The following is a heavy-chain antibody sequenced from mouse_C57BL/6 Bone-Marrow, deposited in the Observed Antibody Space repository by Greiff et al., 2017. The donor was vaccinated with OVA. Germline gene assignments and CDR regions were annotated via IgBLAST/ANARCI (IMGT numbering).Heavy chain of an antibody. CDR1: GYTFTSYG. CDR2: IYPRSGNT. J-gene: IGHJ4*01. Sequence: VQLQESGAELARPGASVKLSCKASGYTFTSYGISWVKQRTGQGLEWIGEIYPRSGNTYYNEKFKGKATLTADTSSSTAYMELRSLTSEDAAVYFCARESYYSNYDYYAMDYWGQGTSVTVSS. CDR3: ARESYYSNYDYYAMDY. D-gene: IGHD2-5*01. V-gene: IGHV1-81*01.